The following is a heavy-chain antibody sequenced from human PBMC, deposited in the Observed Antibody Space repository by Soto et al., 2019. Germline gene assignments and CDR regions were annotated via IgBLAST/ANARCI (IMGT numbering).Heavy chain of an antibody. D-gene: IGHD3-22*01. J-gene: IGHJ6*02. V-gene: IGHV4-39*01. Sequence: SETLSLTCNVSGDSINADFSYWSWIRQYPGKGLEWIGCIFYTGNTYYNPSLKSRVTISVDTSKNQFSLKLSSVTAADTAVYYCARLWADYYDSSGYLASYGMDVWGQGTTVTVSS. CDR3: ARLWADYYDSSGYLASYGMDV. CDR2: IFYTGNT. CDR1: GDSINADFSY.